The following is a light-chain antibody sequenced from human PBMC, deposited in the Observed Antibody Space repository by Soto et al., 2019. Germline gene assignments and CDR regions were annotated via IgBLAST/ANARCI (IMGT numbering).Light chain of an antibody. CDR3: AAWDDRLNVWV. J-gene: IGLJ3*02. CDR2: SNN. CDR1: TSNIGSYT. Sequence: QSVLTQPPSASGTPGQGVSISCSGSTSNIGSYTVNWYQQLPGTAPKVLIHSNNQRPSGVPDRFSGSKSGTSASLAISGLHSEDEANYYCAAWDDRLNVWVFGGGTQLTVL. V-gene: IGLV1-44*01.